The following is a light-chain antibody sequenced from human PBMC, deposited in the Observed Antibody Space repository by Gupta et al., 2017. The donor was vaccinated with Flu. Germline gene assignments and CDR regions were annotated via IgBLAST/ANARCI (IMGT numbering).Light chain of an antibody. J-gene: IGKJ4*01. V-gene: IGKV1-5*03. CDR3: QQYNGEPRT. CDR1: QGISSW. CDR2: KAS. Sequence: DVQMHHSPSPLSASVGNSGTSTCRASQGISSWLAWYQQKPGKATKLLIYKASSLETGVPARFSGSGSGTDFTLTISSLQADDVAAYYCQQYNGEPRTLGEGTKVEIK.